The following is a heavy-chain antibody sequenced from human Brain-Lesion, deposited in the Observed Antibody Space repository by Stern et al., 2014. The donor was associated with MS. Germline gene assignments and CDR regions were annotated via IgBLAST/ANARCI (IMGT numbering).Heavy chain of an antibody. Sequence: QVQLQESGPGLVKPSETLSLTCIVAGGSVSSTSYAWAWIRQPPGKGLEWIGTIYYSGNTYYSPPLKSPLTISLDTPKNRFSRQLGFVTAADTAVYYCAGEEDIRYCSGGSCTGNWFDPWGQGTLVTVSS. CDR3: AGEEDIRYCSGGSCTGNWFDP. J-gene: IGHJ5*02. CDR1: GGSVSSTSYA. CDR2: IYYSGNT. V-gene: IGHV4-39*01. D-gene: IGHD2-15*01.